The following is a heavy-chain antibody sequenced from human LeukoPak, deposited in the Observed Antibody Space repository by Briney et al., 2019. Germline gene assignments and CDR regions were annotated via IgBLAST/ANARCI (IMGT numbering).Heavy chain of an antibody. D-gene: IGHD5-12*01. CDR2: ISSSSSYI. CDR1: GFTFSSYS. CDR3: ARGIPNGEATRY. Sequence: GGSLRLSCAASGFTFSSYSVNWVRQAPEKGLEWVSSISSSSSYIYYADSVKGRFTISRDNAKNSLYLQMNSLRAEDTAVYYCARGIPNGEATRYWGQGTLVTVSS. V-gene: IGHV3-21*01. J-gene: IGHJ4*02.